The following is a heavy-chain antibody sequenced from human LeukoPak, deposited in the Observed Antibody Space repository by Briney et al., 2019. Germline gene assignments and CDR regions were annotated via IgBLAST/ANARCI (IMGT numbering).Heavy chain of an antibody. Sequence: PGMSLRLSCVGSGFKFDDYSIHWVRQVPGKGLEWVSGISWSTATIAYADSVKGRFTISRDNAKNSLYLQMNSLRPEDMALYYCAKGGSNGWYADHWGQGTLVTVSS. CDR2: ISWSTATI. CDR3: AKGGSNGWYADH. CDR1: GFKFDDYS. J-gene: IGHJ5*02. D-gene: IGHD6-19*01. V-gene: IGHV3-9*03.